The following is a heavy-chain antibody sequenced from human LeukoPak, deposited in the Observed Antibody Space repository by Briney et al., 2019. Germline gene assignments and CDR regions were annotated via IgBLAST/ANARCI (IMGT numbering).Heavy chain of an antibody. D-gene: IGHD3-22*01. Sequence: ASVKVSCKASGYTFTSYDINWVRQATGQGLEWMGWMNPNSGNTGCAQKFQGRVTMTRNTSISTAYMELSSLRSEDTAVYYCARVDKMTYYYDSSGYYYSGDAFDIWGQGTMVTVSS. CDR2: MNPNSGNT. V-gene: IGHV1-8*01. CDR1: GYTFTSYD. J-gene: IGHJ3*02. CDR3: ARVDKMTYYYDSSGYYYSGDAFDI.